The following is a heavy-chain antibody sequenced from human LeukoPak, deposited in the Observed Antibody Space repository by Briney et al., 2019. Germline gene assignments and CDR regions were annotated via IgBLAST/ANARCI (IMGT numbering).Heavy chain of an antibody. Sequence: GGSLRLSCAAHRFTFNSYWMHWVRQAPGKGLVWVSRINTDGSSTSYADSVKGRFTISRDNAKLTLYLQMKSMRELNKRLYYCPRGSRYSSSWIALDYWGQGTLVTVSS. D-gene: IGHD6-13*01. CDR2: INTDGSST. CDR1: RFTFNSYW. V-gene: IGHV3-74*01. CDR3: PRGSRYSSSWIALDY. J-gene: IGHJ4*02.